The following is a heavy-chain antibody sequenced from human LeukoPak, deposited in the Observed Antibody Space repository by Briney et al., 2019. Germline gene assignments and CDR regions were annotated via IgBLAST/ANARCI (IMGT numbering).Heavy chain of an antibody. J-gene: IGHJ4*02. V-gene: IGHV4-59*12. Sequence: PSETLSLTCTVSGGSISSYYWSWIRQPPGKGLEWIGYIYYSGSTNYNPSLKSRVTISVDTSKNQFSLKLSSVTAADTAVYYCAREMRVVPAAFDYWGQGTLVTVSS. CDR3: AREMRVVPAAFDY. CDR1: GGSISSYY. D-gene: IGHD2-2*01. CDR2: IYYSGST.